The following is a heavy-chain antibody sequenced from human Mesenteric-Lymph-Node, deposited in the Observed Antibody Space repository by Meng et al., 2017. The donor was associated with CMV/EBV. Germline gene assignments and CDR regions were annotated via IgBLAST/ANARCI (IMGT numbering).Heavy chain of an antibody. CDR2: AYYTSKWNN. D-gene: IGHD5-12*01. Sequence: DTVSINSGAWNWIRQSPSRGLEWLGRAYYTSKWNNDYSQSVKGRITIIPDTSKNQFSLQLNSVTPEDSAVYYCARGWLRSYFDYWGQGTLVTVSS. J-gene: IGHJ4*02. CDR1: DTVSINSGA. V-gene: IGHV6-1*01. CDR3: ARGWLRSYFDY.